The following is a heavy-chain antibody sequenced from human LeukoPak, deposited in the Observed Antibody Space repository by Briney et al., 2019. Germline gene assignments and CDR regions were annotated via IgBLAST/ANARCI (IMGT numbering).Heavy chain of an antibody. J-gene: IGHJ4*02. V-gene: IGHV1-2*02. Sequence: GASVKVSCKASGYTFTDYYIHWMRQAPGQGLEWIGWINPNSGGTNYAQRFQGRVTMARDTSIRTAYMEVSGLTYDDTAVYYCAGFYSSSWQFDYWGQGTLVTVSS. CDR2: INPNSGGT. CDR3: AGFYSSSWQFDY. D-gene: IGHD6-13*01. CDR1: GYTFTDYY.